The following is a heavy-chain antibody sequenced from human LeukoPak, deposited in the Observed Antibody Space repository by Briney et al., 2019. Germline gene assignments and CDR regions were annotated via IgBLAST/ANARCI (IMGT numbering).Heavy chain of an antibody. CDR1: GGTFSSYA. Sequence: SVKVSCKASGGTFSSYAISWVRQAPGQGLEWIGGIIPIFGTANYAQKFQGRVTITADESTSTAYMELSSLRSEGTAVYYCARLPPDYSRPRDYWGQGTLVTVSS. J-gene: IGHJ4*02. D-gene: IGHD4-11*01. CDR3: ARLPPDYSRPRDY. V-gene: IGHV1-69*13. CDR2: IIPIFGTA.